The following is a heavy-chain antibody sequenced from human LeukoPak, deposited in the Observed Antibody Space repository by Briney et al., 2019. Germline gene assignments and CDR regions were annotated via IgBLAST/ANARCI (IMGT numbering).Heavy chain of an antibody. Sequence: SETLSLTCAVYGGSFSGYYWSWIRQRPATGLGWIGEINHSGSTNYNPSLKSRVTISVDTSKNQFSLKLSSVTAADTAVYYCASLSSGWYGDFDYWGQGTLVTVSS. CDR2: INHSGST. D-gene: IGHD6-19*01. V-gene: IGHV4-34*01. CDR3: ASLSSGWYGDFDY. CDR1: GGSFSGYY. J-gene: IGHJ4*02.